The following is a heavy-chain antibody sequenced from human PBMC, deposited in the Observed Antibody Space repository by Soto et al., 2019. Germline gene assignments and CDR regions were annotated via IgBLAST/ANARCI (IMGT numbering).Heavy chain of an antibody. Sequence: PGGSLRLSFATFGFAFIAYYLGWIRQVPGKGLEWVSYINNSSHHADYADSVKGRFAISRDNAKSSLYLEMRSLSVDDTAVYYCVRGGTRYYFDRSGQESWGQGVLVTVSS. CDR2: INNSSHHA. CDR3: VRGGTRYYFDRSGQES. D-gene: IGHD3-22*01. V-gene: IGHV3-11*06. CDR1: GFAFIAYY. J-gene: IGHJ5*02.